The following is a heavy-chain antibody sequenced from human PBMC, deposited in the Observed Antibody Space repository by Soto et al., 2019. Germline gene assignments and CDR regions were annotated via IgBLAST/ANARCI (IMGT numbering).Heavy chain of an antibody. CDR3: AKDRYDILTGPTPLDY. V-gene: IGHV3-30*18. CDR1: GFTFSSYG. D-gene: IGHD3-9*01. CDR2: ISYDGSNK. Sequence: PGGSLRLSCAASGFTFSSYGMHWVRQAPGKGLEWVAVISYDGSNKYYADSVKGRFTISRDNSKNTLYLQMNSLRAEDTAVYYCAKDRYDILTGPTPLDYWGQGTLVTVSS. J-gene: IGHJ4*02.